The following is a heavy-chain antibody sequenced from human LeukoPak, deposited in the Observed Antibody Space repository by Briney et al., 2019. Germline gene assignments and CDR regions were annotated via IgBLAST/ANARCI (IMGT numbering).Heavy chain of an antibody. J-gene: IGHJ4*02. V-gene: IGHV3-21*01. Sequence: GGSLRLSCAASGFTFSRYTMNWVRQVPGKGLEWVSCISGGSGSSSYIYYADSVKGRFTISRDNAKNSLYLQMSSLRAEDTAVYYCARASGGVSGYDLYYLDYWGQGTLVTVSS. CDR1: GFTFSRYT. CDR2: ISGGSGSSSYI. D-gene: IGHD5-12*01. CDR3: ARASGGVSGYDLYYLDY.